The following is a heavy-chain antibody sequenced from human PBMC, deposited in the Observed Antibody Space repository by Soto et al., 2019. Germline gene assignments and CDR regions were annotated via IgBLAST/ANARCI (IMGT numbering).Heavy chain of an antibody. CDR3: ACLDGYNRYFDL. CDR2: IYYTGST. J-gene: IGHJ2*01. Sequence: QVQLQESGPGVVKPSQTLSLTCTVSGGSFSSGDYYWSWVRQPPGKGLEWIGYIYYTGSTFNNPSLKSRVSISIDTSKTQFSLKLSSVTAADTAVYYCACLDGYNRYFDLWGRGTLVTVSS. V-gene: IGHV4-30-4*01. CDR1: GGSFSSGDYY. D-gene: IGHD5-12*01.